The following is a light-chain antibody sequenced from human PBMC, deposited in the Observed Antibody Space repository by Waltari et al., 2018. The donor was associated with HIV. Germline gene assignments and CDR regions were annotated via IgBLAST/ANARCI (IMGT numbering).Light chain of an antibody. Sequence: QSALTQPASVSGSPGQSITISCTGTSSDVGGYNYVSWYQQHPGQAPKLMIYEVSNRPSGVSNRFSGSKSGNTASLTISGLQAEDEADYYCSSYTSSSSYVFGTGTKVTVL. J-gene: IGLJ1*01. V-gene: IGLV2-14*01. CDR1: SSDVGGYNY. CDR2: EVS. CDR3: SSYTSSSSYV.